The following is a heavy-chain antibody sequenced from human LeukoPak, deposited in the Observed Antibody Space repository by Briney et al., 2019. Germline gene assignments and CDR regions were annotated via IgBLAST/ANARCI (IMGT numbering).Heavy chain of an antibody. J-gene: IGHJ4*02. Sequence: ASAKVSCKASGYTFTGYYMHWVRQAPGQGLEWMGWINPNSGGTNYAQKFQGRVTMTRDTSISTAYMELSRLRSDDTAVYYCARPGYSGYDFLYVLGYWGQGTLVTVSS. D-gene: IGHD5-12*01. CDR1: GYTFTGYY. V-gene: IGHV1-2*02. CDR2: INPNSGGT. CDR3: ARPGYSGYDFLYVLGY.